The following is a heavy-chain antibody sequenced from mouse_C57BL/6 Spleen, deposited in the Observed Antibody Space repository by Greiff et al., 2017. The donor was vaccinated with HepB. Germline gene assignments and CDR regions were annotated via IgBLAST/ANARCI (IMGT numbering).Heavy chain of an antibody. V-gene: IGHV5-16*01. CDR1: GFTFSDYY. CDR2: INYDGSST. D-gene: IGHD2-4*01. Sequence: EVKLMESEGGLVQPGSSMKLSCTASGFTFSDYYMAWVRQVPEKGLEWVANINYDGSSTYYLDSLKSRFIISRDNAKNILYLQMSSLKSEDTATYYCARGIYYDYDGGRAMDYWGQGTSVTVSS. J-gene: IGHJ4*01. CDR3: ARGIYYDYDGGRAMDY.